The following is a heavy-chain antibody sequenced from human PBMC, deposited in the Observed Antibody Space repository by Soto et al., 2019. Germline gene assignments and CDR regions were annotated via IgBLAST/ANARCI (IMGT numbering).Heavy chain of an antibody. D-gene: IGHD2-2*01. CDR1: GYTFTSYG. V-gene: IGHV1-18*01. CDR3: ARDLGVVPAAIAYFDY. J-gene: IGHJ4*02. CDR2: ISAYNGNT. Sequence: GASVKVSCKASGYTFTSYGISCARQAPGQGLEWMGWISAYNGNTNYAQKLQGRVTMTTDTSTSTAYMELRSLRSDDTAVYYCARDLGVVPAAIAYFDYWGQGTLVTVSS.